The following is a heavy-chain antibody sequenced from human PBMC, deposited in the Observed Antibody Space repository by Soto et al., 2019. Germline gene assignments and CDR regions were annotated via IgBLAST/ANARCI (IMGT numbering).Heavy chain of an antibody. J-gene: IGHJ5*02. D-gene: IGHD2-2*02. V-gene: IGHV4-31*03. Sequence: PSETLSLTCTVSGGSISSGGYYWSWIRQHPGKGLEWIGYIYYSGSTYYNPSLKSRVTISVDTSKNQFSLKLSSVTAADTAVYYCARARAIVVVPAAIVGWFDPWGQGTLVTVSS. CDR2: IYYSGST. CDR3: ARARAIVVVPAAIVGWFDP. CDR1: GGSISSGGYY.